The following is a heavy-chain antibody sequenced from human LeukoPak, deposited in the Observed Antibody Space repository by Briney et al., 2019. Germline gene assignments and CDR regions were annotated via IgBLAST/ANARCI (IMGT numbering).Heavy chain of an antibody. CDR2: INPNSGGT. Sequence: ASVKVSCKASGYTFTGYYMHWVRQAPGQGLEWMGWINPNSGGTNYAKKFQGRVTMTRDTSISTAYMELSRLRSDDTAVYYCARDRGAGYNPIDYWGQGTLVTVSS. CDR1: GYTFTGYY. D-gene: IGHD5-24*01. V-gene: IGHV1-2*02. J-gene: IGHJ4*02. CDR3: ARDRGAGYNPIDY.